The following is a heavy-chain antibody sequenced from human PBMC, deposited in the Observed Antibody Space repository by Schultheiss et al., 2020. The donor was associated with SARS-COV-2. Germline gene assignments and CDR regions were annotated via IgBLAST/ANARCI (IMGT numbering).Heavy chain of an antibody. CDR1: GFTFSSYG. J-gene: IGHJ4*02. Sequence: GESLKISCAASGFTFSSYGMHWVRQAPGKGLEWVAVIWYDGSNKYYADSVKGRFTISRDNSKNTLYLQMSSLRAEDTAVYYCVKVRLGFDYWGQGTLVTVSS. CDR3: VKVRLGFDY. V-gene: IGHV3-30*02. D-gene: IGHD3-10*01. CDR2: IWYDGSNK.